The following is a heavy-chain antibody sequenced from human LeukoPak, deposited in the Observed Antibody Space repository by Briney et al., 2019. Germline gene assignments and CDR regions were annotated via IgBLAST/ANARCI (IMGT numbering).Heavy chain of an antibody. D-gene: IGHD4-11*01. CDR2: IKQDGSEK. CDR1: GFNFSNYW. V-gene: IGHV3-7*01. CDR3: ASEPYS. J-gene: IGHJ4*02. Sequence: NPGGSLRLSCAASGFNFSNYWMSWVRQAPGKGLEWVANIKQDGSEKYYVDSVKGRFTISIDNAKNSLYLQMNTLRAEDTAVYYCASEPYSWGQGTLVTVSS.